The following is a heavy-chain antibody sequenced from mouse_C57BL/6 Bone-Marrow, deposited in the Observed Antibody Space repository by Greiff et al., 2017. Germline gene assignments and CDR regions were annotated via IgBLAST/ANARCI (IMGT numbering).Heavy chain of an antibody. J-gene: IGHJ3*01. Sequence: EVQLQQSGAELVRPGASVKLSCTASGFNIKDDYMHWVKQRPEQGLEWIGWIDPENGDTEYASKFQGKATITADTSSNPAYLQLSSLTSEDTAVYYCTTEANGNSAYWGQGTLVTVSA. V-gene: IGHV14-4*01. CDR2: IDPENGDT. CDR1: GFNIKDDY. CDR3: TTEANGNSAY. D-gene: IGHD2-1*01.